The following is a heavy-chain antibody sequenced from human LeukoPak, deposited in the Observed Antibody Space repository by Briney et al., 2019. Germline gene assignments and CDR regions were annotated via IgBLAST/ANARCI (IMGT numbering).Heavy chain of an antibody. V-gene: IGHV4-34*01. J-gene: IGHJ4*02. CDR1: GGSFSGYY. CDR3: ARRRYRPYCSSTSCSRPFDY. CDR2: INHSGST. D-gene: IGHD2-2*01. Sequence: SETLSLTCAVYGGSFSGYYWSWIRQPPGKGLEWIGEINHSGSTNYNPSLKSRVTISVDTSKNQFSLKLSSVTAADTAVYYCARRRYRPYCSSTSCSRPFDYWGQGTLVTVSS.